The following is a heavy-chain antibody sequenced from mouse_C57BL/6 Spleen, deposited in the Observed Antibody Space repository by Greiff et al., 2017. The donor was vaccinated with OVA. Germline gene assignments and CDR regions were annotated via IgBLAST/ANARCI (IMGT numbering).Heavy chain of an antibody. Sequence: QVQLQQPGAELVRPGSSVKLSCKASGYTFTSYWMDWVKQRPGQGLEWIGNIYPSDSETHYNQKFKDKATLTVDKSSSTAYMQLSSLTSEDSAVYYCARRITTVGAEGYFDVWGTGTTVTVSS. CDR2: IYPSDSET. J-gene: IGHJ1*03. CDR3: ARRITTVGAEGYFDV. V-gene: IGHV1-61*01. D-gene: IGHD1-1*01. CDR1: GYTFTSYW.